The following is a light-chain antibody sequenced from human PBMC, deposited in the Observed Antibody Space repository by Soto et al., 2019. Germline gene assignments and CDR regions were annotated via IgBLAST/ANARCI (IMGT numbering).Light chain of an antibody. CDR1: SSDVGGYNY. V-gene: IGLV2-14*03. CDR2: DVS. Sequence: QSALTQPASVSGSPGQSITISCTGTSSDVGGYNYVSWYQQHPGKAPQLMIYDVSSRPSGVSHRFSGSKSGTTASLTISGLQAEDEAYYFCSSYTAITTTRVFGGGTKLNVL. J-gene: IGLJ2*01. CDR3: SSYTAITTTRV.